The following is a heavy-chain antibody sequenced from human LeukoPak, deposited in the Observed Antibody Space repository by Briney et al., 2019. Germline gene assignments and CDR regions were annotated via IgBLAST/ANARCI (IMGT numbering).Heavy chain of an antibody. D-gene: IGHD6-13*01. CDR3: ARVDPVDSSSWYGVGY. CDR2: INPSGGST. Sequence: ASVKVSCKASGYTFTSYYMHWVRQAPGQGLEWMGIINPSGGSTSYAQKFQGRVTMTRDTSTSTVYMELSSLRSEDTAVYYCARVDPVDSSSWYGVGYWGQGTLVTVSS. CDR1: GYTFTSYY. J-gene: IGHJ4*02. V-gene: IGHV1-46*01.